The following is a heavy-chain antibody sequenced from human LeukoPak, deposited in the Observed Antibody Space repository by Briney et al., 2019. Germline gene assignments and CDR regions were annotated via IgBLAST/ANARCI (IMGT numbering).Heavy chain of an antibody. J-gene: IGHJ4*02. CDR1: GFTVSSNY. CDR3: AREFHTGAFDY. D-gene: IGHD3-10*01. CDR2: IYSGGST. Sequence: GGSLRLSCAASGFTVSSNYMSWVRQAPGKGLEWVSVIYSGGSTYYADSVKGRFTISRDNSKNTLYLQMNSLRAEDTAVYYCAREFHTGAFDYWGQGTLVTVSS. V-gene: IGHV3-66*01.